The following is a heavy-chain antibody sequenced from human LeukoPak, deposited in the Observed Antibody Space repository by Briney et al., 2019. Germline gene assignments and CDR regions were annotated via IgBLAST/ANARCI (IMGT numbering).Heavy chain of an antibody. CDR3: ARGVKNYDFWSGYYLDY. CDR2: IYTSGST. Sequence: SETLSLTCTVSGGSISSYYWSWIRQPAGKGLEWIGRIYTSGSTNYNPSLKSRVTMSVDTSKNQFSLKLSSVTAADTAVYYCARGVKNYDFWSGYYLDYWGQGTLVTVSS. CDR1: GGSISSYY. D-gene: IGHD3-3*01. V-gene: IGHV4-4*07. J-gene: IGHJ4*02.